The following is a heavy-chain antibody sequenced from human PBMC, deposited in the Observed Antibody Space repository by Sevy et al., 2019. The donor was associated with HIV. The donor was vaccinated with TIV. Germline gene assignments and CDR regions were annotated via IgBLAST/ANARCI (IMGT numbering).Heavy chain of an antibody. V-gene: IGHV3-33*06. J-gene: IGHJ3*02. CDR1: GFTFSSYG. D-gene: IGHD3-22*01. Sequence: GGSLRLSCAASGFTFSSYGMHWVRQAPGKGLEWVAVIWYDGSNKYYADSVKGRFTISRDNSENTLYLQMNSLRAEDTAVYYCAKDQYDSSGRDAFDIWGQGTMVTVSS. CDR3: AKDQYDSSGRDAFDI. CDR2: IWYDGSNK.